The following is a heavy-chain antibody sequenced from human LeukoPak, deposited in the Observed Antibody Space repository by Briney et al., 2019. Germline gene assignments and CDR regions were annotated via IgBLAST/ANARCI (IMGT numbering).Heavy chain of an antibody. D-gene: IGHD4-17*01. CDR3: AREGSIYGFDYFDY. V-gene: IGHV3-7*01. CDR2: IKQDGSEK. J-gene: IGHJ4*02. Sequence: GGSLRLSCAASGFTFSSYWMSWVRQAPGKGLEWVANIKQDGSEKYYVDSVKGRFTISRDNAKNSLYLQMNSLRAEDTAVYYCAREGSIYGFDYFDYWGQGTLVTVSS. CDR1: GFTFSSYW.